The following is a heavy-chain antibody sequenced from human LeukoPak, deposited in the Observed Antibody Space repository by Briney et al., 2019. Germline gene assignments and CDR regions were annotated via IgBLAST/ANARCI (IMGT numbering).Heavy chain of an antibody. CDR2: INHSGST. J-gene: IGHJ6*03. D-gene: IGHD5-18*01. CDR1: DGSFNDYY. Sequence: SETLSLTCAVYDGSFNDYYWSWIRQPPGKGLEWIGEINHSGSTNYNPSLRSRVTISVDTSKNQFSLRLSSVTAADTAVYYCARVASYGYQQQLVHYYYYYMDVWGKGTTVTISS. CDR3: ARVASYGYQQQLVHYYYYYMDV. V-gene: IGHV4-34*01.